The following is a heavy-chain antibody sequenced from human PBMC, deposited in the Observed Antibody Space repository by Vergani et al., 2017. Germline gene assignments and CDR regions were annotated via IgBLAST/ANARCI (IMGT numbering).Heavy chain of an antibody. CDR2: IYYSGST. Sequence: QVQLQQWGAGLLKPSETLSLTCTVSGGSISSGGYYWSWIRQHPGKGLEWIGYIYYSGSTYYNPSLKSRVTISVDTSKNQFSLKLSSVTAADTAVYYCARGERVAARSIDAFDIWGQGTMVTVSS. CDR1: GGSISSGGYY. CDR3: ARGERVAARSIDAFDI. D-gene: IGHD6-6*01. V-gene: IGHV4-31*03. J-gene: IGHJ3*02.